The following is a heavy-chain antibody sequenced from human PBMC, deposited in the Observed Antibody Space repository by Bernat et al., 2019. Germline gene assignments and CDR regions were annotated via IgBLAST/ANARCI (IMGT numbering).Heavy chain of an antibody. V-gene: IGHV1-69*04. D-gene: IGHD1-26*01. CDR2: IIPILGIA. Sequence: QVQLVQSGAEVKKPGSSVKVSCKVSGGTFSSYAISWVRQAPGQGLEWMGRIIPILGIANYAQKFQGRVTITADKSTSTAYMELSSLRSEDTAVYYCARGVVGATLGDDAFDIWGQGTMVTVSS. CDR1: GGTFSSYA. J-gene: IGHJ3*02. CDR3: ARGVVGATLGDDAFDI.